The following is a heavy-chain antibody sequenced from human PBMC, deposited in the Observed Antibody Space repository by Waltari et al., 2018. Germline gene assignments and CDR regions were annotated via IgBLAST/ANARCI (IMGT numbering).Heavy chain of an antibody. J-gene: IGHJ3*02. Sequence: QLQLQESGPGLVKPSETLSLTCTVSGGSISSSSYYWGWIRQPPGKGLEWIGSIYYSGSTYYNPSLKSRVTISVDTSKNQFSLKLSSVTAADTAVYYCARGDYQEAFDIWGQGTMVTVSS. CDR2: IYYSGST. D-gene: IGHD2-2*01. CDR1: GGSISSSSYY. V-gene: IGHV4-39*07. CDR3: ARGDYQEAFDI.